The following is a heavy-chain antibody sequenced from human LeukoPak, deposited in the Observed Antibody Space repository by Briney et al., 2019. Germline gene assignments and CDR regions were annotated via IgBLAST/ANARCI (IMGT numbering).Heavy chain of an antibody. Sequence: SETLSLTCAVYGGSFSGYYWSWIRQPPGKGLEWIGEINHSGSTNYNPSLKSRVTISVDTSKNQFSLKLSSVIAADTAVYYCARGLDQYGSGSYYNDYWGQGTLVTVSS. CDR2: INHSGST. CDR3: ARGLDQYGSGSYYNDY. CDR1: GGSFSGYY. D-gene: IGHD3-10*01. V-gene: IGHV4-34*01. J-gene: IGHJ4*02.